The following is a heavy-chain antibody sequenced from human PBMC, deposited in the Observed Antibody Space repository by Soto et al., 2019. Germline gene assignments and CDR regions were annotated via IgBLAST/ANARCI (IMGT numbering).Heavy chain of an antibody. CDR3: AKGYSDSSWSHLDF. J-gene: IGHJ4*02. D-gene: IGHD6-13*01. CDR1: GFTFSSYG. V-gene: IGHV3-33*06. CDR2: IWYDGSNK. Sequence: PGGSLRLSCAASGFTFSSYGMHWVRQAPGKGLESVAVIWYDGSNKYHADCVRGRFTISRDNSKSTLYLQMNILRAEDSAIYYCAKGYSDSSWSHLDFWGQGTLVTVSS.